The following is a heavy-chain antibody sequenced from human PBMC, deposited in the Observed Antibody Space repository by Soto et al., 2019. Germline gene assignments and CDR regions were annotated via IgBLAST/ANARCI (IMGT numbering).Heavy chain of an antibody. Sequence: VQLVESGGGVVQPGRSLRLSCAASGFTFSNYGIHWVRQAPGKGLEWVAVISYDGSNAYYGDSVKGRFTISRDNSKNTLSLQMNSLRAEDTAVYYCAKDRPSFRIAELDYWGQGTLVTVSS. CDR1: GFTFSNYG. D-gene: IGHD6-13*01. CDR2: ISYDGSNA. CDR3: AKDRPSFRIAELDY. V-gene: IGHV3-30*18. J-gene: IGHJ4*02.